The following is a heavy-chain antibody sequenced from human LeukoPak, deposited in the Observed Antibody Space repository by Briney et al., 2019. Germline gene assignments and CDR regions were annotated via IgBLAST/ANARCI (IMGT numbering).Heavy chain of an antibody. CDR1: GFTFSSYG. J-gene: IGHJ4*02. CDR2: IWYDGSNK. V-gene: IGHV3-33*01. D-gene: IGHD3-10*01. CDR3: AREVGGLITMVRGVRADY. Sequence: PGRPLRLSCAASGFTFSSYGMHWVRQAPGKGLEWVVVIWYDGSNKYYADSVKGRFTISRDNSKNTLYLQMNSLRAEDTAVYYCAREVGGLITMVRGVRADYWGQGTLVTVSS.